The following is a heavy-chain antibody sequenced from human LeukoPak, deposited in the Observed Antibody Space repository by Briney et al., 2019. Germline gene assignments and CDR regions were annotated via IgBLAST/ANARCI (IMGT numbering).Heavy chain of an antibody. CDR3: ARWDGSGSYYNGENYYYYYGMDV. V-gene: IGHV1-69*04. CDR1: GGTFSSYA. J-gene: IGHJ6*02. CDR2: IIPILGIA. D-gene: IGHD3-10*01. Sequence: ASVKVSCKASGGTFSSYAISWVRQAPGQGLEWMGRIIPILGIANYAQKFQGRVTITADKSTSTAYMELSSLRSEDAAVYYRARWDGSGSYYNGENYYYYYGMDVWGQGTTVTVSS.